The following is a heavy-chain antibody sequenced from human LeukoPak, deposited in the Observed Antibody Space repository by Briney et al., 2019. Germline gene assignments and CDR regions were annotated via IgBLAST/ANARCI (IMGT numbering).Heavy chain of an antibody. V-gene: IGHV4-34*01. CDR3: VTGGTVLADDAFDI. D-gene: IGHD2-8*01. CDR1: SGSFSGYY. CDR2: INHRGSA. Sequence: SETLSLTCAVYSGSFSGYYWTWIRQPPGRGLEWIGEINHRGSANYKPSLKSRVTISVDTSKNQFSLKLSSVTAADTAVYYCVTGGTVLADDAFDIWGQGTLVTVSS. J-gene: IGHJ3*02.